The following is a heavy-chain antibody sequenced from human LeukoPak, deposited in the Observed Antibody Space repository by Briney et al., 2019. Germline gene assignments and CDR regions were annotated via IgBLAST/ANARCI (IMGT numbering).Heavy chain of an antibody. Sequence: ASVKVSCKASGYTFTSYYMHWVRQAPGQGLEWMGIINPSGGSTSYAQKFQGRVTMTRDTSTSTVYMELSSLRSEDTAVYYCARGGIVVVPAARRRYYYYYMDVWGKGTTVTISS. J-gene: IGHJ6*03. CDR3: ARGGIVVVPAARRRYYYYYMDV. CDR2: INPSGGST. V-gene: IGHV1-46*01. CDR1: GYTFTSYY. D-gene: IGHD2-2*01.